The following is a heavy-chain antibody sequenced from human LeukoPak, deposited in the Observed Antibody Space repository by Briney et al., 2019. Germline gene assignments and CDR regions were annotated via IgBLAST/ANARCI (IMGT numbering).Heavy chain of an antibody. CDR2: ISGRGAST. V-gene: IGHV3-23*01. D-gene: IGHD6-13*01. J-gene: IGHJ4*02. CDR1: GFVSSNYA. Sequence: GGSLRLSCAASGFVSSNYAMSWVRQAPGKGLEWVSAISGRGASTYYADSVKGRFTISRDNSKNTLCLQMSSLRAEDTAVYYCASSIAAPATPFDYWGQGTLVTVSS. CDR3: ASSIAAPATPFDY.